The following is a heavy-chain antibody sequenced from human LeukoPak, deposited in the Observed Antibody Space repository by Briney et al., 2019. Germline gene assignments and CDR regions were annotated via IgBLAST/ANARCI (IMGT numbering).Heavy chain of an antibody. V-gene: IGHV4-39*01. CDR1: GGSISSSSYY. CDR2: IYYSGST. CDR3: ARLDIAVALV. J-gene: IGHJ4*02. Sequence: PSETLSLTCTVSGGSISSSSYYWGWIRQPPGKGLEWIGSIYYSGSTYYNPSLKSRVTISVDTSKNQFSLKLSSVTAADTAVYYCARLDIAVALVWGQGTLVTVSS. D-gene: IGHD6-19*01.